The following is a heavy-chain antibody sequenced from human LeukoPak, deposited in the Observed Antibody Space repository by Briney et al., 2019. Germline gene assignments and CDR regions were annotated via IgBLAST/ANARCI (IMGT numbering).Heavy chain of an antibody. D-gene: IGHD3-10*01. CDR3: AREKSDSGGFDD. Sequence: ASVKVSCKASGFTFTAYYLHWVRQAPGQGLEYMGCINLRTRGTKYTQKFQGRVIMTWGTSVTTAYMELSRLNSDDTALYYCAREKSDSGGFDDWGQGTLVTVST. CDR2: INLRTRGT. CDR1: GFTFTAYY. J-gene: IGHJ4*02. V-gene: IGHV1-2*02.